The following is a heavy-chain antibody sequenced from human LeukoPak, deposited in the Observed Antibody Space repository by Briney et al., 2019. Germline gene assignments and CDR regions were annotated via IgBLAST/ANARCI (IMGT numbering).Heavy chain of an antibody. D-gene: IGHD5-24*01. V-gene: IGHV4-59*01. J-gene: IGHJ4*02. CDR2: IYYSGST. Sequence: SETLSLTCTVSGGSISSYYWSWIRQPPGKGLKWIGYIYYSGSTNYNPSLKSRVTISVDTSKNQFSLKLSSVTAADTAVYYCARVRRDGYNPYFDYWGQGTLVTVSS. CDR1: GGSISSYY. CDR3: ARVRRDGYNPYFDY.